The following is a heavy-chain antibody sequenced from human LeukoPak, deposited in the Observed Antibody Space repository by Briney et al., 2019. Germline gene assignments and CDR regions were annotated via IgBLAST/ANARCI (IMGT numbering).Heavy chain of an antibody. CDR3: AKASLERYYFDY. Sequence: GDSLRLSCAASGFTFSDYAMSWLRQAPGKGLDWVSAVSGSGGSAYYADSVKGRFTTSRDNSKNTLSLQMNSLRAEDTAVYYCAKASLERYYFDYWGQGTLVTVSS. V-gene: IGHV3-23*01. D-gene: IGHD1-1*01. CDR1: GFTFSDYA. J-gene: IGHJ4*02. CDR2: VSGSGGSA.